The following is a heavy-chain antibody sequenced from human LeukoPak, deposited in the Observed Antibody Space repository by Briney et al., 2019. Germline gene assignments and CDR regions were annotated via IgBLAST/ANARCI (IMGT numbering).Heavy chain of an antibody. V-gene: IGHV4-34*01. J-gene: IGHJ4*02. CDR1: GGSLSGYY. CDR3: ARQGYADFSSRPFDY. D-gene: IGHD4-17*01. Sequence: PSETLSLTCAVFGGSLSGYYWSWIRQPPGKGLEWIAEINRSGSPNYNPSLKSRVTISVDTSKNQFSLKLSSVTAADTAMYFCARQGYADFSSRPFDYWGQGTLVTVSS. CDR2: INRSGSP.